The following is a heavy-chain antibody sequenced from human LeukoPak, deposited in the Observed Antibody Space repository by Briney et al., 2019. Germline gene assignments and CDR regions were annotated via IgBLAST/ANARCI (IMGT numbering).Heavy chain of an antibody. CDR3: ARLRGYSYGYGDY. D-gene: IGHD5-18*01. Sequence: GGSLRLSCAASGFTFSSYAMSWVRQAPGKGLEWVSYISSSGNTIDYADSVKGRFTISRDNAKNSLYLQMVSLRAEDTAVYYCARLRGYSYGYGDYWGQGTLVTVSS. CDR2: ISSSGNTI. J-gene: IGHJ4*02. CDR1: GFTFSSYA. V-gene: IGHV3-48*03.